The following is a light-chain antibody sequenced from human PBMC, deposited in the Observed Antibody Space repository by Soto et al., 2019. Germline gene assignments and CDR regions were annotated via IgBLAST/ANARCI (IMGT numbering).Light chain of an antibody. V-gene: IGKV3-20*01. J-gene: IGKJ1*01. CDR2: AAS. CDR3: QQYGSSGT. CDR1: HSINTSF. Sequence: EIVLTQSPGTLSLSPGDRATLSCRASHSINTSFLAWFQQKPGQAPRLLIYAASTRATGIPDRFSGSGSGTDFTLTISRLEPEDFAVYYCQQYGSSGTFGQGTKV.